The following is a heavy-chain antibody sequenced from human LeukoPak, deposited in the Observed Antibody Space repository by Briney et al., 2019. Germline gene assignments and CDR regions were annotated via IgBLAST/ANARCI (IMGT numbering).Heavy chain of an antibody. CDR2: IKQDGSEK. J-gene: IGHJ4*02. V-gene: IGHV3-7*01. Sequence: GGSLRLSCAASGFIFSNYWMSWVRQAPGKGLEWVANIKQDGSEKDYVDSVKGRFTIPRDSAKNSLYLQMNSLRAEDTAVYYCARDIPSGTYKPGGYYFDYWGQGTLVTVSS. CDR3: ARDIPSGTYKPGGYYFDY. D-gene: IGHD1-26*01. CDR1: GFIFSNYW.